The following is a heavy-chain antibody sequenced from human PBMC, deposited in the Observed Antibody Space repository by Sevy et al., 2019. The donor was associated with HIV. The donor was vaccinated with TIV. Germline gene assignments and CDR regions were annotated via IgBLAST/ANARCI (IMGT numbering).Heavy chain of an antibody. Sequence: GGSLRLSCAASGFTFSSYAMSWVRQAPGKGLEWVSAISGSGGSTYYAASVKGRFTISRDNSKNTLYLQMNSLRAEDTAVYYRARVPAAYYGMDVWGQGTTVTVSS. V-gene: IGHV3-23*01. CDR1: GFTFSSYA. D-gene: IGHD2-2*01. J-gene: IGHJ6*02. CDR3: ARVPAAYYGMDV. CDR2: ISGSGGST.